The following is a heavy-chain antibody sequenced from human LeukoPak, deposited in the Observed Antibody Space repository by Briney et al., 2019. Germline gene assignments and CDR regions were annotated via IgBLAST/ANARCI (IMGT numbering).Heavy chain of an antibody. Sequence: GGSLRLSCAASGFTFSRYWMGWVRQAPGKGLEWVANINQDGSQKYYVDSVKGRFTISRDNAENSLYLQMNSLSAEDTAVCYCMGGLSLKAFDIWGQGTMVTVSS. D-gene: IGHD3-16*02. CDR3: MGGLSLKAFDI. V-gene: IGHV3-7*01. J-gene: IGHJ3*02. CDR1: GFTFSRYW. CDR2: INQDGSQK.